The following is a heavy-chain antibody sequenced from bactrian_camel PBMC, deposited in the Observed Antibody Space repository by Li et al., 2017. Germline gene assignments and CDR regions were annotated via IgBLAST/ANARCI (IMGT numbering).Heavy chain of an antibody. J-gene: IGHJ4*01. D-gene: IGHD7*01. CDR2: IFTSGSGI. Sequence: HVQLVESGGGSVKPGGSLRLSCAVTRYRYISYCVLWFRQAPGREREGVATIFTSGSGIYYADSVKGRFTISRDNAANTVYLQMDRLEPEDTALYYCAARDTCWSGGAQRVAYGYEYQSQGTQVTVS. CDR1: RYRYISYC. V-gene: IGHV3S1*01.